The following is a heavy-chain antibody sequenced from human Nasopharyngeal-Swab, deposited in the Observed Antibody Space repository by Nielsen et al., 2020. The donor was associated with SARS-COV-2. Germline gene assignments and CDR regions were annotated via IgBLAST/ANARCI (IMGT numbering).Heavy chain of an antibody. CDR2: ISGDGGST. D-gene: IGHD6-13*01. CDR3: AKGSYSSSWYFGRGGHYYGMDV. Sequence: GESLKISCAASGFTFDDYAMHWVRQAPGKGLGWVSLISGDGGSTYYADSVKGRFTISRDNSKNSLYLQMNSLRTEDTALYYCAKGSYSSSWYFGRGGHYYGMDVWGQGTTVTVSS. V-gene: IGHV3-43*02. J-gene: IGHJ6*02. CDR1: GFTFDDYA.